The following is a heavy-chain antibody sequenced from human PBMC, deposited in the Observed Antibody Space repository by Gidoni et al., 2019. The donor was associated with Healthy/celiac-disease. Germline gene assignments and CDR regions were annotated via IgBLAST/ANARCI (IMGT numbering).Heavy chain of an antibody. J-gene: IGHJ6*02. CDR2: IKQDGSAK. CDR3: ARDYEWFGELLTYYYYGMDV. V-gene: IGHV3-7*01. CDR1: GFTFSGDG. Sequence: EVQLVESGGGLVQPGGSLSTSCPASGFTFSGDGMGWVRQAPGKGLELLGNIKQDGSAKYYVDSLKDRFTISRCNAKNSLYLQMNSLRTEDTAVYYCARDYEWFGELLTYYYYGMDVWGQGTTVTVSS. D-gene: IGHD3-10*01.